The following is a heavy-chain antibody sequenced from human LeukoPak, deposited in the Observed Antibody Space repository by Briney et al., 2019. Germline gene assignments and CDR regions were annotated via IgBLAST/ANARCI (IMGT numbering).Heavy chain of an antibody. CDR1: GFXFSNFW. Sequence: GGSLRLSCAASGFXFSNFWITWVRRAPGKGLEWVANINQDGSEKYYVDSVKGRFAISRDNAKNSLYLQMNSLRSEDTAVYYCASGSGWIINYWGQGTLVTVSS. CDR2: INQDGSEK. J-gene: IGHJ4*02. CDR3: ASGSGWIINY. D-gene: IGHD6-19*01. V-gene: IGHV3-7*05.